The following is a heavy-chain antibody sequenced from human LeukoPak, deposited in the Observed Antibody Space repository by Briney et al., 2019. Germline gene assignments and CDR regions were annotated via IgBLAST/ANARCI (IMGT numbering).Heavy chain of an antibody. V-gene: IGHV1-2*02. J-gene: IGHJ4*02. CDR2: INPNSGGT. CDR1: GYTFTGYY. CDR3: ARERTLTSCYDY. D-gene: IGHD2-15*01. Sequence: ASVKPACKASGYTFTGYYMHWVRQAPGQGLEWMGWINPNSGGTNYAQKFQGRVTMTRDTSISTAYMELSRLRSDDTAVYYCARERTLTSCYDYWGQGTLVTVSS.